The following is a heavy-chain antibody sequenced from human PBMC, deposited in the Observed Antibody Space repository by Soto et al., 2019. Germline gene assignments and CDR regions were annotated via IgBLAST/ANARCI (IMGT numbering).Heavy chain of an antibody. V-gene: IGHV1-69*09. J-gene: IGHJ4*02. CDR1: GVPFNSYG. D-gene: IGHD3-16*01. CDR3: ARGGGPYVWFNEF. CDR2: INPASQLR. Sequence: QVVLLQSGTEVKRPGSSVKVSCKASGVPFNSYGFAWVRQAPGRGLEWVGRINPASQLRNYEQSLQGRVTITADTSTTTDYMELSSLTSGDTAIYYCARGGGPYVWFNEFWGQGTLVTVSS.